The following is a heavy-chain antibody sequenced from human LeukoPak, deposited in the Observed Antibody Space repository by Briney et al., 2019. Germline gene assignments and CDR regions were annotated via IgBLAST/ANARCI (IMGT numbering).Heavy chain of an antibody. J-gene: IGHJ4*02. V-gene: IGHV3-49*04. CDR3: TRAPHPRCSSSGCYLDY. Sequence: GGPLRLSCSTSGFTLGDYAMSWVRQAPGKGLEWVGFIQAKAYGGATKYAASVNGRFSISRDDSQSIANLQMNDLKTEDTAVYYCTRAPHPRCSSSGCYLDYWGQGTLVTVSS. CDR1: GFTLGDYA. D-gene: IGHD2-2*01. CDR2: IQAKAYGGAT.